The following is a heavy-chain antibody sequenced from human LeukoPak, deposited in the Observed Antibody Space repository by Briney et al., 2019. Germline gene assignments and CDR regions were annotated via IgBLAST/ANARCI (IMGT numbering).Heavy chain of an antibody. CDR1: GASISTYY. V-gene: IGHV4-59*01. CDR3: ARGRIGGPKAPFDY. CDR2: IYESGST. D-gene: IGHD3-16*01. J-gene: IGHJ4*02. Sequence: SETLSLTCAVSGASISTYYWSWIRQPPGKGLEWIGHIYESGSTTYNPSLKSRVTISVDTSKNQFSLRLSSVTAADTAIYYCARGRIGGPKAPFDYWGQGTLVTVSS.